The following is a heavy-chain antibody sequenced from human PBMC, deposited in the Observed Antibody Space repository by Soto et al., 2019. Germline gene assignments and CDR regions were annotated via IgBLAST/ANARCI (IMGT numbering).Heavy chain of an antibody. CDR2: LYNSGST. CDR3: ARDLWGYCGTDCYPLDV. D-gene: IGHD2-21*02. Sequence: QVRLQESGPGLVKPSETLSLTCTVSGGSIRSYYWSWIRQAPGKGLEWIGYLYNSGSTAYNPSLKRRVTMSVDTSKNQFSLKLNSVTAADTAVYYCARDLWGYCGTDCYPLDVWGQGTTVTVSS. V-gene: IGHV4-59*01. CDR1: GGSIRSYY. J-gene: IGHJ6*02.